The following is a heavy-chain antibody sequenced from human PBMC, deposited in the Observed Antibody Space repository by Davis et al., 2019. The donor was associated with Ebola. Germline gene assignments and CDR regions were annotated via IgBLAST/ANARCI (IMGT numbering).Heavy chain of an antibody. CDR3: ARDRYYDILTGYSPGWFDP. CDR2: MNPNSGNT. CDR1: GYTFTSYY. D-gene: IGHD3-9*01. Sequence: ASVKVSCKASGYTFTSYYMHWVRQAPGQGLEWMGWMNPNSGNTGYAQKFQGRVTITRDTSASTAYMELSSLRSEDTAVYYCARDRYYDILTGYSPGWFDPWGQGTLVTVSS. J-gene: IGHJ5*02. V-gene: IGHV1-8*03.